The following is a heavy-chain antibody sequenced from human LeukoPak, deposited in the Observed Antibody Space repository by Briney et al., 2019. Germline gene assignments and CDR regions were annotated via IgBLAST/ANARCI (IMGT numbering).Heavy chain of an antibody. J-gene: IGHJ6*02. CDR2: ICGSGGGT. CDR3: ARDHTLGAVAGTGAWTYYYYGMDV. D-gene: IGHD6-19*01. Sequence: GGSLRLSCVVSGFTFDIYAMSWVRQAPGKGLEWVSVICGSGGGTYYADSVKGRFTISRDNSKNTLYLQMNSLRAEDTAVYYCARDHTLGAVAGTGAWTYYYYGMDVWGQGTTVTVSS. CDR1: GFTFDIYA. V-gene: IGHV3-23*01.